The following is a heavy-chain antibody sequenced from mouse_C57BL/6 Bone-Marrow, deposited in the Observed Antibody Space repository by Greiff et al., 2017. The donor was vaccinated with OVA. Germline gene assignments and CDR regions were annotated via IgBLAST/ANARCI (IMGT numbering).Heavy chain of an antibody. J-gene: IGHJ1*03. CDR3: ARRWLLPHWYFDV. V-gene: IGHV1-81*01. Sequence: VQGVESGAELARPGASVKLSCKASGYTFTSYGISWVKQRTGQGLEWIGEIYPRSGNTYYNEKFKGKATLTADKSSSTAYMELRSLTSEDSAVYFCARRWLLPHWYFDVWGTGTTVTVSS. CDR2: IYPRSGNT. D-gene: IGHD2-3*01. CDR1: GYTFTSYG.